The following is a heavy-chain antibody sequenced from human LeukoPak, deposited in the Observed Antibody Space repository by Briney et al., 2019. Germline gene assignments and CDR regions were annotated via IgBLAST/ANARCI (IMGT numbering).Heavy chain of an antibody. Sequence: SETLSLTCTVSGGSISSYYWSWVRQPPGKGLEWIGYIYYSGSTNYNPSLKSRVTISVDTSKNQFSLKLSSVTAADTAVYYCARAPMGNSANFDYWGQGTLVTVSS. D-gene: IGHD7-27*01. CDR1: GGSISSYY. CDR3: ARAPMGNSANFDY. V-gene: IGHV4-59*01. CDR2: IYYSGST. J-gene: IGHJ4*02.